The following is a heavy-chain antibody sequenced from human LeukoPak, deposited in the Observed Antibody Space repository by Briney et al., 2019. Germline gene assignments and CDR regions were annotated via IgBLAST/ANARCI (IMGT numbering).Heavy chain of an antibody. J-gene: IGHJ6*03. CDR3: ARDLGWLSDPHYYYYYMDV. V-gene: IGHV4-4*07. Sequence: KPSETLSLTCTVSGGSISSYYWSWIRQPAGKGLEWIGRIYTSGSTNYNPSLKSRATISVDKSKNQFSLKLSSVTAADTAVYYCARDLGWLSDPHYYYYYMDVWGKGTTVTVSS. CDR2: IYTSGST. D-gene: IGHD3-22*01. CDR1: GGSISSYY.